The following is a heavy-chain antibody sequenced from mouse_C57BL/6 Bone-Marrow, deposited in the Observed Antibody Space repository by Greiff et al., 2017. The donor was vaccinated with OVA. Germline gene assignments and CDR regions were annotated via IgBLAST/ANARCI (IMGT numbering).Heavy chain of an antibody. J-gene: IGHJ4*01. CDR2: IYPRSGNT. D-gene: IGHD1-3*01. Sequence: VQLQESGAELARPGASVKLSCKASGYTFTSYGISWVKQRTGQGLEWIGEIYPRSGNTYYNQKFKGKATLTADKSSSTAYMELRSLTSEDSAVYFCARWRKGKVPSMDYWGQGTSVTVSS. CDR1: GYTFTSYG. CDR3: ARWRKGKVPSMDY. V-gene: IGHV1-81*01.